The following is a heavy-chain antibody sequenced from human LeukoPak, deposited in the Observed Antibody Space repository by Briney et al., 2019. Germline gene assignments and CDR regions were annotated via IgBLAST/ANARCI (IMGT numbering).Heavy chain of an antibody. CDR3: ARDWGSAYDGLDYYYGMDV. Sequence: SETLSLTCTVSGGSISSYYWRWIRQPPGKGLEWIGYIYYSGSTNYNPSLKSRVTISVDTSKNQFSLKLSSVTAADTAVYYCARDWGSAYDGLDYYYGMDVWGQGTTVTVSS. CDR1: GGSISSYY. V-gene: IGHV4-59*12. CDR2: IYYSGST. J-gene: IGHJ6*02. D-gene: IGHD3-16*01.